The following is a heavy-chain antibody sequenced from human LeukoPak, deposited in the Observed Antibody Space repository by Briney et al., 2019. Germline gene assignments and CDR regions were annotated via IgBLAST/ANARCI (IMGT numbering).Heavy chain of an antibody. V-gene: IGHV4-59*01. CDR2: IYYSGST. CDR1: GGSISSYY. D-gene: IGHD6-13*01. Sequence: KSSETLSLTCTVSGGSISSYYWSWIRQPPGKGLEWIGYIYYSGSTNYNPSLKSRVTISVDTSKNQFSLKLSSVTAADTAVYYCASLAAAGTFGGFDPWGQGTLVTVSS. J-gene: IGHJ5*02. CDR3: ASLAAAGTFGGFDP.